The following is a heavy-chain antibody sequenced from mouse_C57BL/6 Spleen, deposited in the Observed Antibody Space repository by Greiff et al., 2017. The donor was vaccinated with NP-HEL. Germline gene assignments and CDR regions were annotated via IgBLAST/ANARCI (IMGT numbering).Heavy chain of an antibody. CDR3: ARYLPPYYYGSSTGYFDV. D-gene: IGHD1-1*01. CDR1: GFNIKNTY. Sequence: DVQLQESVAELVRPGASVKLSCTASGFNIKNTYMHWVKQRPEQGLEWIGRIDPANGNTKYAPKFQGKATITADTSSNTAYLQLSSLTSEDTAIYYCARYLPPYYYGSSTGYFDVWGTGTTVTVSS. J-gene: IGHJ1*03. CDR2: IDPANGNT. V-gene: IGHV14-3*01.